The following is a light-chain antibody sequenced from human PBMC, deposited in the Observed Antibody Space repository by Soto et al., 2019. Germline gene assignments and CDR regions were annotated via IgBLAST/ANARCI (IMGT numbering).Light chain of an antibody. V-gene: IGKV3-15*01. CDR3: QQYDNWPQT. J-gene: IGKJ1*01. Sequence: IGMKHSPATLSVSQGERATRSCRASQSVSSDLAWYQHKPGQAPRLLIYGASTRATGIPARFSGRGSGTEFTLTISSLQSVDFAVYYCQQYDNWPQTFGQGTKVDIK. CDR2: GAS. CDR1: QSVSSD.